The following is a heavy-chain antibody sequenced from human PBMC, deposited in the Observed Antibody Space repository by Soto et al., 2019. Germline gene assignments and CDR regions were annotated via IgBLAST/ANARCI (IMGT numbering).Heavy chain of an antibody. CDR1: GFTFSSYS. V-gene: IGHV3-48*02. D-gene: IGHD5-12*01. CDR2: ISSSSSTI. Sequence: GGSLRLSCAASGFTFSSYSMNWVRQAPGKGLEWVSYISSSSSTIYYADSVKGRFTISRDNAKNSLYLQMNNLRDEATAVYYCAREKRGHSGYDFVPGEYWGQGTLVTVTS. J-gene: IGHJ4*02. CDR3: AREKRGHSGYDFVPGEY.